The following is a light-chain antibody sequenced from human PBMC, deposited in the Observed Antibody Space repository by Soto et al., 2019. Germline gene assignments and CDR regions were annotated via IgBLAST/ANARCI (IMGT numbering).Light chain of an antibody. Sequence: QSVLTQPASVSGSPGQSITISCTGTSSDVGSYDLVSWYQQHPGKAPKLMIYEVSKRPSGVSNRFSASKSGNTASLTISGLQAEDEADYYCCSYARTSTLVFGGGTKLTVL. CDR3: CSYARTSTLV. J-gene: IGLJ2*01. CDR2: EVS. CDR1: SSDVGSYDL. V-gene: IGLV2-23*02.